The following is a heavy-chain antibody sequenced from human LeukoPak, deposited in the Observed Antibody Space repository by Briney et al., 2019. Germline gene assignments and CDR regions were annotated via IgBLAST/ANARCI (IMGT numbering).Heavy chain of an antibody. CDR2: IYYSGNT. CDR1: GGSISSSSYY. J-gene: IGHJ2*01. D-gene: IGHD6-13*01. Sequence: SETLSLTCTVSGGSISSSSYYWGWIRQPPGKGLEWIGSIYYSGNTYYNASLKSRVTISVDTSKNQFSLKLSSVTTADTAVYYCARIYYSSSYDYWYFDLWGRGTLVTVSS. CDR3: ARIYYSSSYDYWYFDL. V-gene: IGHV4-39*07.